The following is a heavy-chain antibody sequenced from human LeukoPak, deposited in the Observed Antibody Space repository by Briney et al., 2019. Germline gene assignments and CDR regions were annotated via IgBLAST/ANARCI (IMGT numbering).Heavy chain of an antibody. CDR3: AGRVTGYSSGYVY. CDR2: ISGSAHKI. V-gene: IGHV3-23*01. CDR1: GITFSNYA. D-gene: IGHD5-18*01. Sequence: GSLRLSCVASGITFSNYAVSWVRQAPEKGLDWVSVISGSAHKIRHADSVKGRFTISRDNSENIVYLQMNNLRAEDTAVYYCAGRVTGYSSGYVYWGQGTLVTVSS. J-gene: IGHJ4*02.